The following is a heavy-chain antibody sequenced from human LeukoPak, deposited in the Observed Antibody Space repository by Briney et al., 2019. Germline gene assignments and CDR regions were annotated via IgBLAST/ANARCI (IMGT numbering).Heavy chain of an antibody. CDR2: ISGSGGST. V-gene: IGHV3-23*01. CDR1: GFTFSSYA. D-gene: IGHD2-2*01. J-gene: IGHJ4*02. Sequence: QAGGSLRLSCAASGFTFSSYAMSWVRQAPGKGLEWVSAISGSGGSTYYADSVKGRFTISRDNSKNTLHLQMNSLRAEDTAVYYCAKDAPVNIVVVPAANSWGQGTLVTVSS. CDR3: AKDAPVNIVVVPAANS.